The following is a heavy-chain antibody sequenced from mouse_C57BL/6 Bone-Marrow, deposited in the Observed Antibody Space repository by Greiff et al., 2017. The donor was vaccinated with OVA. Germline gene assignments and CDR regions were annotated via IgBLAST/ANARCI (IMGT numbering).Heavy chain of an antibody. CDR2: IDPENGDP. D-gene: IGHD2-1*01. Sequence: EVQLQQSGAELVRPGASVKLSCTASGFNIKDYYMHWVKQRPEQGLEWIGWIDPENGDPEYASKFQGKATITADTPSNTAYLQLSSLTSEGTTVYYCTSYGNCDYWGQGTTLTVSS. V-gene: IGHV14-4*01. CDR3: TSYGNCDY. J-gene: IGHJ2*01. CDR1: GFNIKDYY.